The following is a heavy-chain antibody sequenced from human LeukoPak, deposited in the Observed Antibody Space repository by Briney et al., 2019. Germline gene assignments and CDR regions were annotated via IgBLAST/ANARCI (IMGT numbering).Heavy chain of an antibody. Sequence: SETLSLTCTVSGGSISSYYWSWIRQPPGKGLEWIGYIYYSGSTNYNPSLKSRVTISVDTSKNQFSLKLSSVTAADTAVYYCARETNYDSSLDYWGQATLVTVSS. CDR2: IYYSGST. J-gene: IGHJ4*02. CDR1: GGSISSYY. D-gene: IGHD3-22*01. CDR3: ARETNYDSSLDY. V-gene: IGHV4-59*01.